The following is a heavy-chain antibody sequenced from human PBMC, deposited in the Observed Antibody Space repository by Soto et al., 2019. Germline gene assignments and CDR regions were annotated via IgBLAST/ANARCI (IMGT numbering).Heavy chain of an antibody. CDR3: ARGEYGIVVVPAVGGFFDY. J-gene: IGHJ4*02. V-gene: IGHV1-3*01. CDR2: INAGNGNT. Sequence: ASVKVSCKASGYTFTSYAMHWVRQAPGQRLEWMGWINAGNGNTKYSQKFQGRVTITRDTSASTAYMELSSLRSEDTAVYYCARGEYGIVVVPAVGGFFDYWGQGTMVTVSS. D-gene: IGHD2-2*01. CDR1: GYTFTSYA.